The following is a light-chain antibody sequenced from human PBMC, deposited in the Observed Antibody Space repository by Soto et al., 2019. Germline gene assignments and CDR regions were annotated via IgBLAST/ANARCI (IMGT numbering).Light chain of an antibody. CDR3: SSYTSSSTPYV. V-gene: IGLV2-14*01. CDR2: DVT. CDR1: SSDIGAYDY. J-gene: IGLJ1*01. Sequence: QPVLTQPASGTGSPGQSITISCTGSSSDIGAYDYVSWYQQRPVKAPKLMIFDVTNRPSGVSDRFSGSKSGNTASLTISGLQTDDEADYYCSSYTSSSTPYVFGTGTKVTVL.